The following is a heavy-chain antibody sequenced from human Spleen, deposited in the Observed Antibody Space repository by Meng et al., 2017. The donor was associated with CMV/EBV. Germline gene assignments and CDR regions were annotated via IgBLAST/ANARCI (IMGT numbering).Heavy chain of an antibody. CDR1: GFTFSTYA. Sequence: GESLKISCVGSGFTFSTYAMSWVRQAPGKGLEWVSSITGSSAYMYYADSVKGRFTISRDNSKNTLYLQMNSLRAEDTAVYYCAKDDYYYGMDVWGQGTTVTVSS. J-gene: IGHJ6*02. CDR3: AKDDYYYGMDV. CDR2: ITGSSAYM. V-gene: IGHV3-23*01.